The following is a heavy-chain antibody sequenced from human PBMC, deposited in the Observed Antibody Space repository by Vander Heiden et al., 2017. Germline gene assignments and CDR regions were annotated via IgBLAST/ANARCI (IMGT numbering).Heavy chain of an antibody. CDR1: GFTFSNYG. V-gene: IGHV3-23*01. J-gene: IGHJ4*02. CDR2: ITSSGGST. CDR3: GKGLEASGVTGRPLEY. Sequence: EVQLLESGGGLVQPGGSLRLSCAVSGFTFSNYGMSWVRQAAGKGLEWVSIITSSGGSTVYADSVQGRFTISRDNSKNTLYLQMNSLRVEDTAVYYCGKGLEASGVTGRPLEYWGQGTLVTVSS. D-gene: IGHD1-20*01.